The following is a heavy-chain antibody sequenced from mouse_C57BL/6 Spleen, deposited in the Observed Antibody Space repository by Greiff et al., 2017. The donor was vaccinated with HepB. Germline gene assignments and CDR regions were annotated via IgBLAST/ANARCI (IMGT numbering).Heavy chain of an antibody. CDR3: GRHVYDGYYAMDY. J-gene: IGHJ4*01. V-gene: IGHV10-1*01. CDR1: GFSFNTYA. CDR2: IRSKSNNYAT. Sequence: EVQVVESGGGLVQPKGSLKLSCAASGFSFNTYAMNWVRQAPGKGLEWVARIRSKSNNYATYYADSVKDRFTISRDDSESMLYLQMNNLKTEDTAMYSCGRHVYDGYYAMDYWGKEPSVTVSS. D-gene: IGHD2-12*01.